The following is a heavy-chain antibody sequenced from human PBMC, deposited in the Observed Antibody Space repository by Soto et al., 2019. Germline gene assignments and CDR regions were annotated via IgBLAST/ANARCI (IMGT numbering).Heavy chain of an antibody. CDR1: GFTFTNYW. V-gene: IGHV3-7*04. Sequence: EVPLVESGGGLVQPGGSLRLSCAASGFTFTNYWMSWVRQAPGKGLEWVANIKQDGSQKWYVDSVKGRFTISRDNAMKSLFLQMNSLRVEDTAVYYCARGDYHDISGPFSDAFDVWGQGTMVTVSS. CDR2: IKQDGSQK. CDR3: ARGDYHDISGPFSDAFDV. J-gene: IGHJ3*01. D-gene: IGHD3-22*01.